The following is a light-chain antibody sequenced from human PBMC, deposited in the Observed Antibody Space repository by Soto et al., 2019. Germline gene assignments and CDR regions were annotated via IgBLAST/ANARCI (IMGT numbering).Light chain of an antibody. Sequence: QLVLTQSPSASASLGPSVKLTCTLSSGHSTYAIAWHQQQPEKGPRFLMKLNSDGSHNKGDGIPDRFSGSSSGAERYLTISSLQSEDEADYYCQTWGTGIGVFGGGTKLTVL. J-gene: IGLJ2*01. V-gene: IGLV4-69*01. CDR2: LNSDGSH. CDR3: QTWGTGIGV. CDR1: SGHSTYA.